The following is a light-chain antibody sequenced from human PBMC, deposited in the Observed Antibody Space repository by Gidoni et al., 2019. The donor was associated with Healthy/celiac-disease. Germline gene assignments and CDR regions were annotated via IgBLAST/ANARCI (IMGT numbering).Light chain of an antibody. CDR2: DAS. CDR3: QQRSNWLLT. Sequence: EIVLTQSPATLSLSPGERATLSCRASQSVSSYLAWSQQKPGQAPRLLIYDASNRATGIPARFSGSGSGTAFTLTISSLEPEDFAVYYCQQRSNWLLTFGGGTKVEIK. V-gene: IGKV3-11*01. CDR1: QSVSSY. J-gene: IGKJ4*01.